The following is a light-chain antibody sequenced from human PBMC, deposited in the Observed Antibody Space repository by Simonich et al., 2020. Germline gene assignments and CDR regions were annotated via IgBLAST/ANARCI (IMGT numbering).Light chain of an antibody. V-gene: IGLV3-27*01. Sequence: SYELTQPSSVSVSPGQTARITCSGDVLAKKYARWFQQKPGPAPVLVLYKDSERPSGIPGRFSGSSSGTTVTLTISGAQVEDEADYYCYSAADNNRVFGGGTKLTVL. J-gene: IGLJ3*02. CDR1: VLAKKY. CDR2: KDS. CDR3: YSAADNNRV.